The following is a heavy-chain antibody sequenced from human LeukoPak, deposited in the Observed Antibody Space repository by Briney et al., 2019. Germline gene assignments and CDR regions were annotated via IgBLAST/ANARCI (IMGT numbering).Heavy chain of an antibody. CDR3: ASKRGGLRYFDWLSYYYYYYYMDV. J-gene: IGHJ6*03. Sequence: GASVKVSCKASGGTFSSYAISWVRQAPGQGLEWMGGIIPIFGTANYAQKFQGRVTITADKSTSTAYMELSSLRSEDTAVYYCASKRGGLRYFDWLSYYYYYYYMDVWGKGTTVTVSS. CDR2: IIPIFGTA. D-gene: IGHD3-9*01. V-gene: IGHV1-69*06. CDR1: GGTFSSYA.